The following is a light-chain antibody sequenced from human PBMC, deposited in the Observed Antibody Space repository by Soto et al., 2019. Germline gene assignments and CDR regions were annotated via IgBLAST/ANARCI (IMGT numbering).Light chain of an antibody. CDR2: GAS. CDR1: QSVSSY. J-gene: IGKJ2*01. CDR3: QHRGRWPRT. Sequence: IVLTQSPATLSLSPGERATLSCRASQSVSSYLAWYQQKPGQAPRLLIYGASNRATGIPARCSGSGSGTDFTLTISSLEPEDFAVYYCQHRGRWPRTFGQGTKLECK. V-gene: IGKV3-11*01.